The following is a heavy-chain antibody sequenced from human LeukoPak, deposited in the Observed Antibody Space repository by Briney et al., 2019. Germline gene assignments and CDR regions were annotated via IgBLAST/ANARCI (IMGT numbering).Heavy chain of an antibody. V-gene: IGHV3-33*01. CDR3: ARGPRYSSGWYEDH. CDR1: GFTFSSYG. D-gene: IGHD6-19*01. J-gene: IGHJ4*02. CDR2: IWYDGSNK. Sequence: PGRSLRLSCAASGFTFSSYGMHWVRQAPGKGLEWVAVIWYDGSNKYCTDSVKGRFTISRDNSKNTLYLQMNSLRAEDTAVYYCARGPRYSSGWYEDHWGQGTLVTVSS.